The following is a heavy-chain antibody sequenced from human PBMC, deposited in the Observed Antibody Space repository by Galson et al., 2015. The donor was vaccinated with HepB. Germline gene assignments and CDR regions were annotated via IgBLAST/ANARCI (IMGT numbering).Heavy chain of an antibody. J-gene: IGHJ6*02. D-gene: IGHD6-13*01. CDR1: GFTFSDYY. V-gene: IGHV3-11*06. CDR2: ISPSSRYT. Sequence: SLRLSCAASGFTFSDYYMTWIRQAPGKGLEWISHISPSSRYTNYADSMKGRFTISRDNAKNSLYLQMNSLRAEDTAVYYCAREWRQQVDQYYNGLDVWGQGTTVTVSS. CDR3: AREWRQQVDQYYNGLDV.